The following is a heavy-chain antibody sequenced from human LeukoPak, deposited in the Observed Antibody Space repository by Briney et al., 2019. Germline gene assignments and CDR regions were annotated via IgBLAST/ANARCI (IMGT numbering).Heavy chain of an antibody. V-gene: IGHV4-39*01. CDR1: GGSISSSSYY. CDR2: IYYSGST. J-gene: IGHJ4*02. Sequence: SETLSLTCTVSGGSISSSSYYWGWIRQPPGKGLEWIGSIYYSGSTYYNPSLKSRVTISVDTSRNQFSLKLSSVTAADTAVYYCARHGEGQSYYDSSGYFDYWGQGTLVTVSS. D-gene: IGHD3-22*01. CDR3: ARHGEGQSYYDSSGYFDY.